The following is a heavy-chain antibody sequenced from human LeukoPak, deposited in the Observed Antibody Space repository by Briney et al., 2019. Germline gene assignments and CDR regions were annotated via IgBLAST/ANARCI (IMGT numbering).Heavy chain of an antibody. CDR2: IYSGGST. J-gene: IGHJ4*02. D-gene: IGHD1-7*01. V-gene: IGHV3-53*01. Sequence: GGSLRLSCAASGFTVSSNYMSWVRQAPGKGLEWVSVIYSGGSTYYADSVKGRFTISRDNSKNTLYLQMNSLRAEDTAVYYCARASYNWNCNYWGQGTLVTVSS. CDR1: GFTVSSNY. CDR3: ARASYNWNCNY.